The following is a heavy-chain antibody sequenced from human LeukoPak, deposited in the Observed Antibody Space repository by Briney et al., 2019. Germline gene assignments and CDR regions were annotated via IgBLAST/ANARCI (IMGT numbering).Heavy chain of an antibody. Sequence: GGSLRLSCAASGFTFSSYWMHWVRQAPGKGLVWVSRINSDGSSTSYADSVKGRFTISRDNAKNTLYLQMNSLRAEDTAVYHCARAYYDSSGYYAEYFQHWGQGTLVTVSS. CDR2: INSDGSST. D-gene: IGHD3-22*01. CDR3: ARAYYDSSGYYAEYFQH. CDR1: GFTFSSYW. V-gene: IGHV3-74*01. J-gene: IGHJ1*01.